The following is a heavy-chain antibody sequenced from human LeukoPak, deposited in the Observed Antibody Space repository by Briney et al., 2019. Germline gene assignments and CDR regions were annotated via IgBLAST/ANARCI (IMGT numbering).Heavy chain of an antibody. CDR3: ARRRQSGFDY. CDR2: IYTSGST. Sequence: SGTPSPTSPVSGGSLSSFYRGWVRQPPREGLEWIGYIYTSGSTNYNPSLKSRVTISVDTSKNQFSLKLSSVTAADTAVYYCARRRQSGFDYWGQGTLVTVSS. V-gene: IGHV4-4*09. CDR1: GGSLSSFY. J-gene: IGHJ4*02. D-gene: IGHD1-14*01.